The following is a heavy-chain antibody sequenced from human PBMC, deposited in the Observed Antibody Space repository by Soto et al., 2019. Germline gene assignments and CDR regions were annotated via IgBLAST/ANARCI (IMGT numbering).Heavy chain of an antibody. D-gene: IGHD3-3*01. CDR1: GGTFSSYA. CDR3: AAVPVLRFLKWLPAYLEY. Sequence: GASVKVSCKASGGTFSSYAISWVRQAPGQGLEWMGGIIPIFGTANYAQKFQGRVTITADESTSTAYMELSSLRSEDTAVYYCAAVPVLRFLKWLPAYLEYWGQGTMVTVSS. CDR2: IIPIFGTA. V-gene: IGHV1-69*13. J-gene: IGHJ4*02.